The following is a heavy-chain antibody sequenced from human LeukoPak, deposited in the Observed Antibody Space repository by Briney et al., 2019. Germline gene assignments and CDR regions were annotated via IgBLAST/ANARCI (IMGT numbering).Heavy chain of an antibody. V-gene: IGHV3-21*01. CDR3: ARDSTSNAFDI. Sequence: GGSLRLSCAASGFTFSSYSMNWVRQAPGKGLEWVSSISSSSSYIYYADSVKGRFTISRDNAKNSLYLQMNSLRAEDTAVYYCARDSTSNAFDIWGQGTMVTVSS. CDR2: ISSSSSYI. J-gene: IGHJ3*02. CDR1: GFTFSSYS.